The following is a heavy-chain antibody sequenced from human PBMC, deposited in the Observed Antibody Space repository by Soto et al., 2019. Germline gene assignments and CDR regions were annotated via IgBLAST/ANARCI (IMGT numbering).Heavy chain of an antibody. CDR1: GDSVSSTSAA. Sequence: PSQTLSLTCDISGDSVSSTSAAWNWVRQSPSRGLEWLGRTYYRSKWYIEYAVSLKGRIAINPDTSKNQFSLQLSSVTPDDTAVYYCARTQSIFDCWGQGTLVTVSS. CDR3: ARTQSIFDC. J-gene: IGHJ4*02. CDR2: TYYRSKWYI. V-gene: IGHV6-1*01.